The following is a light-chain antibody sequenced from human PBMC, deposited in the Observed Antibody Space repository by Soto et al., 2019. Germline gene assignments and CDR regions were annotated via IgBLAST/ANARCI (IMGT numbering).Light chain of an antibody. CDR2: GAS. J-gene: IGKJ5*01. V-gene: IGKV3-15*01. CDR3: QQYSDWPIT. CDR1: QSINSN. Sequence: MKQSPANLAWCAGHRXKLSFRASQSINSNLAWYQQQPGQAPRLLIYGASTRATAVPDRFSGSGSGTDFTLTITSLQSDDFAVYFCQQYSDWPITFGQGTRLEIK.